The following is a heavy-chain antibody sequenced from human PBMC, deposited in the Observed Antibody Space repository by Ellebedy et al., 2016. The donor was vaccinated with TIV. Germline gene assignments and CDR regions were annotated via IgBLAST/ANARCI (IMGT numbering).Heavy chain of an antibody. CDR1: GFTFSRYS. V-gene: IGHV3-30*02. Sequence: GESLKISCAASGFTFSRYSMNWVRQAPGKGLAWVALILYDGTNKFYADSVKGRFTVSRDNAKNTLYLQMNSLRAEDTAVYYCARDRDGVFDYWGQGTLVTVSS. CDR3: ARDRDGVFDY. CDR2: ILYDGTNK. J-gene: IGHJ4*02. D-gene: IGHD3-10*01.